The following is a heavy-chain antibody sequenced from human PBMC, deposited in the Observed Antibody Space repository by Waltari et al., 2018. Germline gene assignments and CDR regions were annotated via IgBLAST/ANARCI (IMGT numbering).Heavy chain of an antibody. CDR2: IDSGGST. CDR3: AKGEPLMRTTKE. Sequence: EVQLLESGGGLVQPGGSLILSCAASGFTFVTYNMGWVRQAPGEGLAWVSTIDSGGSTYYADSVKGRFTISRDNSKNTLSLQMNSLRAEDTAIYYCAKGEPLMRTTKEWGQGTLVTVSS. CDR1: GFTFVTYN. V-gene: IGHV3-23*01. D-gene: IGHD1-7*01. J-gene: IGHJ4*02.